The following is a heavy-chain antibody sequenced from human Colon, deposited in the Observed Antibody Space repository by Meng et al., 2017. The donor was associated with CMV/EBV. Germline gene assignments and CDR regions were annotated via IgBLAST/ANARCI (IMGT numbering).Heavy chain of an antibody. CDR3: ARERTGRVDP. CDR2: INHSGST. J-gene: IGHJ5*02. CDR1: GGSFSGYY. D-gene: IGHD1-1*01. Sequence: SETLSLTCAVYGGSFSGYYWSWIRQPPGKGLEWIGEINHSGSTNYNPSLKSRVTISVDTSKNQFSLKLSSVTAADTAVYYCARERTGRVDPWGQGTLVTVSS. V-gene: IGHV4-34*01.